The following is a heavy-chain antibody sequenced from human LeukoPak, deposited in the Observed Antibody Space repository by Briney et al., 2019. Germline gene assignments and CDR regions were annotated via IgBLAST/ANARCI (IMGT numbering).Heavy chain of an antibody. J-gene: IGHJ4*02. Sequence: GGSLRLSCAASGFTFSSYGMHWVRQAPGKGLGWVAVISYDGSNKYYADSMKGRFTISRDNSENTLYLQMNSLRAEDTAVYYCAKDGGYNWGQGTLVTVSS. D-gene: IGHD5-12*01. CDR3: AKDGGYN. CDR1: GFTFSSYG. V-gene: IGHV3-30*18. CDR2: ISYDGSNK.